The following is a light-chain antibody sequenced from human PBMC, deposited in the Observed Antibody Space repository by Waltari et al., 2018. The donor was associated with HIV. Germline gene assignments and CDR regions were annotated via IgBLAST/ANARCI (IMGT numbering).Light chain of an antibody. J-gene: IGLJ2*01. CDR3: QSSDSSPLVL. CDR2: GES. CDR1: SSNIGAGYD. V-gene: IGLV1-40*01. Sequence: QSVLTQPPSVSGAPGQRVTISCTGTSSNIGAGYDVHWYQHVPVTAPKPFTYGESNRPPGVPDRCTGSRPGTSASLVITGLQAEDEADYYGQSSDSSPLVLFGGGTKLTVL.